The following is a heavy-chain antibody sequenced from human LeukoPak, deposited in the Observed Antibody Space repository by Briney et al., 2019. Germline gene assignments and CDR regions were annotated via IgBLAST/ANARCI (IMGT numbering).Heavy chain of an antibody. CDR3: ARDPTY. V-gene: IGHV4-59*01. CDR2: IYYTGST. CDR1: DDSINSYY. J-gene: IGHJ4*02. Sequence: SETLSLTCTVSDDSINSYYWTWIRQAPGKGLEWIGYIYYTGSTNYSPSLKSRVSISIDPSKNQFSLKLTSVTAADTAVYYCARDPTYGGQGILVTVSS.